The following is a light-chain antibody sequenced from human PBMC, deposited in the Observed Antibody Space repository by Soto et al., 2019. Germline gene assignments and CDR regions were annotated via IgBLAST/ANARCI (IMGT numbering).Light chain of an antibody. CDR1: QSVGNTY. J-gene: IGKJ5*01. CDR2: GAS. CDR3: QQYGSSPRIT. V-gene: IGKV3-20*01. Sequence: EIVLTQSPGTLSLSPGERATLSCRASQSVGNTYLAWYQHKPGQAPRLLIYGASSRATGIPDRFSGSGSGTDFTLTISRLEPEDFAVYYCQQYGSSPRITFGQGTRLEIK.